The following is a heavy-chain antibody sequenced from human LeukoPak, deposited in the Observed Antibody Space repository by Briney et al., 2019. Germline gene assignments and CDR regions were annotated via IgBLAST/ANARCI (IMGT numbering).Heavy chain of an antibody. V-gene: IGHV3-48*03. D-gene: IGHD6-19*01. CDR2: ISSSGTTQ. CDR1: GFTFSGYE. Sequence: GGSLRLSCAASGFTFSGYEMNWVRQAPGKGLECVAYISSSGTTQHYTDSVKGRFTISRDNARNSLYLQMNSLRAEDTAVYYCARPRRPERGSGWNYGVDPFYYWGQGTLVTVSS. CDR3: ARPRRPERGSGWNYGVDPFYY. J-gene: IGHJ4*02.